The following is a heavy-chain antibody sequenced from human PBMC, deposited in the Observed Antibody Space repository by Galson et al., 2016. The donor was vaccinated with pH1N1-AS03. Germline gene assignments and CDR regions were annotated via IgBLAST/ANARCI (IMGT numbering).Heavy chain of an antibody. D-gene: IGHD6-13*01. CDR3: VRDMGTTTAASGF. Sequence: SLRLSCAATGFTFDYYAMHWIRQLPGKGLEWVSGIRWDGATGYADSVQGRFTISRDQAKTSLYLQMTSLKIEDTALYYCVRDMGTTTAASGFWGQGILVTVSS. CDR1: GFTFDYYA. V-gene: IGHV3-9*01. J-gene: IGHJ4*02. CDR2: IRWDGAT.